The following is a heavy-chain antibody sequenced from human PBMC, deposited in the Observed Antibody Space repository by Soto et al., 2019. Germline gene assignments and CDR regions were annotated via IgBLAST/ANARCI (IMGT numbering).Heavy chain of an antibody. CDR3: ARGGLEPFDY. CDR2: INKDGSYK. CDR1: GFTCSDEW. V-gene: IGHV3-74*01. J-gene: IGHJ4*02. Sequence: GGSLRLSCATSGFTCSDEWMHWVRQVPGKGLVWVSRINKDGSYKNYADFVEGRFTISRDDAKSELYLHMDRLRAEDTAVYYCARGGLEPFDYLGQGALVTVSS. D-gene: IGHD1-1*01.